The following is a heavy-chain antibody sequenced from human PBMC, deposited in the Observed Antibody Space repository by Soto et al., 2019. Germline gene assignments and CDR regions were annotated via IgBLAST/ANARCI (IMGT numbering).Heavy chain of an antibody. J-gene: IGHJ4*02. V-gene: IGHV4-59*08. CDR2: IYYFGST. CDR1: GGSISSYY. D-gene: IGHD3-9*01. CDR3: ARHSPDFDWLSQFDY. Sequence: SETLSLTCTVSGGSISSYYWSWIRQPPGKRLEWIGYIYYFGSTNYNPSLKSRVTISVDTFKSQLTLKLTSVTAADTAVYYCARHSPDFDWLSQFDYWGQATLVTVSS.